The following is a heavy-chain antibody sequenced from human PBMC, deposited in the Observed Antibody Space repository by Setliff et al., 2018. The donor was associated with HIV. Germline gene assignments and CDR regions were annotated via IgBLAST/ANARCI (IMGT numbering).Heavy chain of an antibody. CDR2: INSDGSGT. V-gene: IGHV3-74*01. Sequence: GGSLRLSCAASGFTFSSYWMHWVRQAPEKGLVWFSHINSDGSGTSYADSVKGRFTISRDNAKSSLYLQMDSLRVEDTSVYYCWSGYTSGRWGQGTLVTVSS. CDR3: WSGYTSGR. J-gene: IGHJ4*02. CDR1: GFTFSSYW. D-gene: IGHD3-3*01.